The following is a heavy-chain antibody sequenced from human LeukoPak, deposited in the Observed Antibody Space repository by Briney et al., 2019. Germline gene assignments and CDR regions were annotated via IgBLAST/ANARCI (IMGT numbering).Heavy chain of an antibody. CDR2: ISSSGSNI. D-gene: IGHD3-10*02. CDR3: AVFPTHY. CDR1: GFTYRSYE. Sequence: QPGGSVRLSCAASGFTYRSYEMNGVRQAPGRGLEWVSYISSSGSNINYADSVKGRFTISRDNAKNSLYLQMNSLRAEDTAVYYCAVFPTHYWGQGTLVTVSS. V-gene: IGHV3-48*03. J-gene: IGHJ4*02.